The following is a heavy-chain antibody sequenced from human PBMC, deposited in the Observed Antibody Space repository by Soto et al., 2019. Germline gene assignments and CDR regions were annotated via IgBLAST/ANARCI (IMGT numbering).Heavy chain of an antibody. J-gene: IGHJ3*02. V-gene: IGHV1-69*13. CDR2: IIPIFGTA. D-gene: IGHD3-22*01. Sequence: GASVKVSCKASGGTFSIYAISWVRQAPGQGREWMGVIIPIFGTANYAQKFQGRVTITPNDSTSTAYREPSSLRSGDPAVYYCESSITMILVGPGMVFDIWGQGTMVTVSS. CDR1: GGTFSIYA. CDR3: ESSITMILVGPGMVFDI.